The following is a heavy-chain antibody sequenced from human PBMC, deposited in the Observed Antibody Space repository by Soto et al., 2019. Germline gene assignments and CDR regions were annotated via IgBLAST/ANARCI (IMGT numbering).Heavy chain of an antibody. CDR2: IYPGDSDT. J-gene: IGHJ5*02. D-gene: IGHD1-1*01. V-gene: IGHV5-51*01. Sequence: PGESLKVSCRVSGYNFTSYWIGCVRQMPGKGLEWMGIIYPGDSDTRYSPSFQGQVTISADKSISTAYLQWSSLKASDTAMYYCARRDYNWNDGWFDPWGQGTLVTVSS. CDR3: ARRDYNWNDGWFDP. CDR1: GYNFTSYW.